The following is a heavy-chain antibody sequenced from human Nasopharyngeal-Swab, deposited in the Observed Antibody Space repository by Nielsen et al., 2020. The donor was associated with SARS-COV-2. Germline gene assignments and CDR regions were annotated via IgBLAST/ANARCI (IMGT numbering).Heavy chain of an antibody. Sequence: GGFLRLSCAASGFTFDDYAMHWVRQAPGKGLEWVSGISWNSGSIGYADSVKGRFTISRDNAKNSLYLQMNSLRAEDTALYYCAKGSYSHYYDSSGYSPFNYWGQGTLVTVSS. D-gene: IGHD3-22*01. CDR3: AKGSYSHYYDSSGYSPFNY. J-gene: IGHJ4*02. V-gene: IGHV3-9*01. CDR1: GFTFDDYA. CDR2: ISWNSGSI.